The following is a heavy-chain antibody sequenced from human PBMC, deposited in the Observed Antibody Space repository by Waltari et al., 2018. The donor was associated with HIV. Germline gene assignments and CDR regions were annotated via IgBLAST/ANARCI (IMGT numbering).Heavy chain of an antibody. CDR1: GFTFSSYS. D-gene: IGHD6-19*01. V-gene: IGHV3-48*01. Sequence: EVQLVESGGGLVQPGGSLRLSCAASGFTFSSYSMNWVGQAPGKGLEWVSYISSSSSTIYYADSVKGRFTISRDNAKNSLYLQMNSLRAEDTAVYYCAVAVAGDYFDYWGQGTLVTVSS. CDR2: ISSSSSTI. J-gene: IGHJ4*02. CDR3: AVAVAGDYFDY.